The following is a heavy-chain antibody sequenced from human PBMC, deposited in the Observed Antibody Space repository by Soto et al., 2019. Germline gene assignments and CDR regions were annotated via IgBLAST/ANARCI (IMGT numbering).Heavy chain of an antibody. Sequence: ASVKVSCKVSGYTLTELSMHWVRQAPGKGLEWVGGFDPEDGETIYAQKFQGRVTMTEDTSTDTAYMELSSLRSEDTAVYYCATDASAGSGPLNGFDPWGQGTLVTVS. D-gene: IGHD3-10*01. J-gene: IGHJ5*02. CDR2: FDPEDGET. CDR3: ATDASAGSGPLNGFDP. V-gene: IGHV1-24*01. CDR1: GYTLTELS.